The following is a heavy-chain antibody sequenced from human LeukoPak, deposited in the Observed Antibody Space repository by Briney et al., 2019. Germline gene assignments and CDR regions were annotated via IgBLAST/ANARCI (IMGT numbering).Heavy chain of an antibody. D-gene: IGHD5-18*01. J-gene: IGHJ4*01. CDR3: ARDWGGQLWLNY. Sequence: PSETLSLTCTVSGGSISSGGYYWSWIRQHPGKGLEWIGYIYYSGSTYYNPSLKSRVTISVDTSKNQFSLKLSSVTAADTAVYYCARDWGGQLWLNYWGQEPWSPSPQ. CDR2: IYYSGST. CDR1: GGSISSGGYY. V-gene: IGHV4-31*03.